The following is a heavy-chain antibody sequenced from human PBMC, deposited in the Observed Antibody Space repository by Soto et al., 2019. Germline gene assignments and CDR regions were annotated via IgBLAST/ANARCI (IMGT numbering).Heavy chain of an antibody. V-gene: IGHV1-58*02. D-gene: IGHD3-10*01. CDR2: IVVGSGNT. CDR1: GFTFTSSA. CDR3: AADPILLWFGELEDYYGMDV. J-gene: IGHJ6*02. Sequence: GASVKVSCKASGFTFTSSAMQWVRQARGQRLEWIGWIVVGSGNTNYAQKFQERVTITRDMSTSTAYMELSSLRSEDTAVYYCAADPILLWFGELEDYYGMDVWGQGTTVTVSS.